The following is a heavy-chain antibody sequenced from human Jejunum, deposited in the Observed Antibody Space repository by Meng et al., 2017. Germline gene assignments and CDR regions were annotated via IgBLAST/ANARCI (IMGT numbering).Heavy chain of an antibody. J-gene: IGHJ4*02. Sequence: VQLVASGGGLVQPGGSLRLSCEGSGFGFSSSWIHWVRQTPGKGLVWVARINGDGRTISYADSLKGRFTVSRDNAKNTLYLQMNSLRAEDTAIYYCARGGNYYLDYWGQGTLVTVSS. CDR3: ARGGNYYLDY. CDR2: INGDGRTI. D-gene: IGHD1-1*01. CDR1: GFGFSSSW. V-gene: IGHV3-74*01.